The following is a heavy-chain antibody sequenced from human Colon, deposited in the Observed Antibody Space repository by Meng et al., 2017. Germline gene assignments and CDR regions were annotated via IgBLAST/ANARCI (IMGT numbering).Heavy chain of an antibody. J-gene: IGHJ4*02. Sequence: VALLESGGGLVQPGGSLRLSCAAAGFTFSSYAMSWVRQAPGKGLEWVSAISGSGGSTYYADSVKGRLTISRDNSKNTLYLQMNSLRAEDTAVYYCAKGDYVLGLDYWGQGTLVTVSS. V-gene: IGHV3-23*01. CDR2: ISGSGGST. D-gene: IGHD4-17*01. CDR3: AKGDYVLGLDY. CDR1: GFTFSSYA.